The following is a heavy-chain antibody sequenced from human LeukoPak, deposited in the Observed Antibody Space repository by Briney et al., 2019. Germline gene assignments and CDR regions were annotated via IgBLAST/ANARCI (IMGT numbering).Heavy chain of an antibody. Sequence: GGSLRLSCAASGFTFSSYWMHWVRQAPGKGLVGVSRINSDGRSTNYADSVKGRFTISRDNAKNTLYLQMNSLRAEDTAVYYCTREVVIFYYYYMDVWGTGTTVTVSS. V-gene: IGHV3-74*01. CDR3: TREVVIFYYYYMDV. J-gene: IGHJ6*03. CDR2: INSDGRST. CDR1: GFTFSSYW. D-gene: IGHD3-22*01.